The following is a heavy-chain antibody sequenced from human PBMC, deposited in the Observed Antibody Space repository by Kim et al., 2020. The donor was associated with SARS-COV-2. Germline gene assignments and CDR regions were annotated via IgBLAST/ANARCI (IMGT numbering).Heavy chain of an antibody. Sequence: GGSLRLSCAASGFTFSSYSMNWVRQAPGKGLEWVSSISSSSSYIYYADSVKGRFTISRDNAKNSLYLQMNSLRAEDTAVYYCARDQSRIAAAGRGWFDPWGQGTLVTVSS. J-gene: IGHJ5*02. CDR3: ARDQSRIAAAGRGWFDP. V-gene: IGHV3-21*01. D-gene: IGHD6-13*01. CDR2: ISSSSSYI. CDR1: GFTFSSYS.